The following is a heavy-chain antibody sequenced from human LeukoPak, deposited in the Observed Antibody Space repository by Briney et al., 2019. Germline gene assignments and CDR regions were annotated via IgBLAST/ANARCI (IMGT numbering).Heavy chain of an antibody. CDR1: GFTFDDYA. V-gene: IGHV3-9*03. Sequence: GGSLRLSCAASGFTFDDYAMHWVRQAPGKGLEWVSGISWNSGSIGYADSVKGRFTISRDNAKNSLYLQMNSLRAEDMALYYCAKDIASTLKGIDYWGQGTLVTVSS. CDR2: ISWNSGSI. D-gene: IGHD2-15*01. CDR3: AKDIASTLKGIDY. J-gene: IGHJ4*02.